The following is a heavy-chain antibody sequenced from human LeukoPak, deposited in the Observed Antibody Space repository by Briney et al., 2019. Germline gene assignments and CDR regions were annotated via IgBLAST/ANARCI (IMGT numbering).Heavy chain of an antibody. V-gene: IGHV1-69*06. CDR2: IIPVFGTT. Sequence: GASAKVSCKASGGTFSTDALAWVRQVPGQGPEWMGRIIPVFGTTNYAETFQGRVTITADISTSTAYMQLSSLRSEDTAVYYCAREAGIAITGTIWYFDLWGRGTLVTVSS. J-gene: IGHJ2*01. CDR3: AREAGIAITGTIWYFDL. CDR1: GGTFSTDA. D-gene: IGHD1/OR15-1a*01.